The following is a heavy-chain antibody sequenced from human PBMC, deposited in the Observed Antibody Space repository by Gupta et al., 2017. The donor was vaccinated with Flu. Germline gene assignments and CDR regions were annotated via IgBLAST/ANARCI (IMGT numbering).Heavy chain of an antibody. Sequence: VQLVASGGGLVQPGGSLRLSCAVSGFTFSCYSMNWGRQAPGKGLEWVSYIGSSSSTIVYAESVKGRFSISRDNAKNSLYLQMNSLRDEDTAVYYCTRVPNGDNNWFDPWGQGTLVTVAS. CDR3: TRVPNGDNNWFDP. CDR1: GFTFSCYS. J-gene: IGHJ5*02. CDR2: IGSSSSTI. D-gene: IGHD2-8*01. V-gene: IGHV3-48*02.